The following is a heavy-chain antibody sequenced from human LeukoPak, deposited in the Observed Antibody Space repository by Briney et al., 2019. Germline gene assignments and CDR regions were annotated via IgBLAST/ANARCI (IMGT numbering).Heavy chain of an antibody. D-gene: IGHD6-19*01. CDR3: ATQEQWSSLDY. CDR2: ISSSGGKT. J-gene: IGHJ4*02. Sequence: GGSLRLSCAASGFTFSNYAMSWVRQAPGKGLEWVSAISSSGGKTYYAADTVKGRFTISRDNSKNTLYLQMNSLRAEDTAVFYCATQEQWSSLDYWGQGTLVTVSS. CDR1: GFTFSNYA. V-gene: IGHV3-23*01.